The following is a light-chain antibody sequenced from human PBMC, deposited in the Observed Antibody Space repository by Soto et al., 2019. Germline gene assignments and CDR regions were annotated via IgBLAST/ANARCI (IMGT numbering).Light chain of an antibody. J-gene: IGLJ1*01. Sequence: TQPASVSGSRGQSITISCTGTISDVGGRQYVSWYQQHPGKAPKLMIYEVSNRPSGVSNRFSASKSGNTASLTISGLQAEDEADYYRRSYTASSTFVFGTGTKVTVL. CDR1: ISDVGGRQY. CDR3: RSYTASSTFV. CDR2: EVS. V-gene: IGLV2-14*01.